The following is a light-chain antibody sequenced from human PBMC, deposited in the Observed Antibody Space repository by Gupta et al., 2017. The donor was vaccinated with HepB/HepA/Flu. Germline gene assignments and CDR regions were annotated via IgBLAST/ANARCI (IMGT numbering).Light chain of an antibody. CDR3: AAWDDSRNGYV. CDR2: YDD. V-gene: IGLV1-36*01. CDR1: SSNIGNNA. J-gene: IGLJ1*01. Sequence: SVLTQPPSVSDAPRPRVTISCSGSSSNIGNNAVNWYQQLPGKAPKLLIYYDDLLPSGVSDRFSGSKSGTSASLAISGLQSEDEADYYCAAWDDSRNGYVFGTGTKVTVL.